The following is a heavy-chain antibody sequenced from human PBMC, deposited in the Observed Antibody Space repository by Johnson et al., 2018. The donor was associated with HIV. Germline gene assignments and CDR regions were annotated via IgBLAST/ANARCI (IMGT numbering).Heavy chain of an antibody. CDR3: ARAIGNWDAFDI. Sequence: QVRLVESGGGVVQPGRSLRLSCAASGFTFSNYAMHWVRQAPGKGLEWVAVISYAGSNKYYADSVKGRFTISRDNSKKTLYLQLNSLRAEDTAVYYCARAIGNWDAFDIWGQGTMVTVSS. CDR2: ISYAGSNK. D-gene: IGHD7-27*01. J-gene: IGHJ3*02. V-gene: IGHV3-30*14. CDR1: GFTFSNYA.